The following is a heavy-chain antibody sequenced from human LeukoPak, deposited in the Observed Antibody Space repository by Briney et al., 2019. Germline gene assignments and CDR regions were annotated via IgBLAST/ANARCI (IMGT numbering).Heavy chain of an antibody. CDR2: TNSDGSST. CDR1: GFTFSSYW. J-gene: IGHJ6*04. CDR3: AELGITMIGGV. V-gene: IGHV3-74*01. D-gene: IGHD3-10*02. Sequence: GGSLRLSCAASGFTFSSYWLHWVRQAPGRGLVWVSHTNSDGSSTGYADSVKGRFTISRDNAKNSLYLQMNSLRAEDTAVYYCAELGITMIGGVWGKGTTVTISS.